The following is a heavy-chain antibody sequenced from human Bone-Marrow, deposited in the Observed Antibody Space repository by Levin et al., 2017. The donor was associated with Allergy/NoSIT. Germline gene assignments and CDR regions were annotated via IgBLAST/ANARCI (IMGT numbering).Heavy chain of an antibody. CDR1: GFTFDDYG. V-gene: IGHV3-9*01. D-gene: IGHD3-3*01. Sequence: SLKISCAASGFTFDDYGIHWVRQAPGKGLEWVSGINWDSSSVGYADSVKGRFTISRDNAKNSVYLQMNSLRAEDTALYYCAKGLGHDFWSPRGGMDVWGQGTTVTVSS. CDR2: INWDSSSV. J-gene: IGHJ6*02. CDR3: AKGLGHDFWSPRGGMDV.